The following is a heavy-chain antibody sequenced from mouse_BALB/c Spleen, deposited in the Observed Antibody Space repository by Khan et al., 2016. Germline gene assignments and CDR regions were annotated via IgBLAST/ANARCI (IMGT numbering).Heavy chain of an antibody. CDR3: TRHYYGSSFWFAY. J-gene: IGHJ3*01. D-gene: IGHD1-1*01. CDR2: INSAGNDT. Sequence: EVERVESGGGLVQPGESLKLSCESNEYEFPSHDMSWVRKTPEKRLEMVAAINSAGNDTYYPDTMERRFIISRDNTKKTLYLQINSLSSENTALYYCTRHYYGSSFWFAYWGQGTLVTVSA. CDR1: EYEFPSHD. V-gene: IGHV5-2*01.